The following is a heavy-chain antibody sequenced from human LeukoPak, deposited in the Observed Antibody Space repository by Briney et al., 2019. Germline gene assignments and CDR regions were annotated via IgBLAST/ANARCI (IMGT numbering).Heavy chain of an antibody. V-gene: IGHV1-2*02. CDR1: GYTFTGYY. Sequence: ASVKVSCKASGYTFTGYYMHWVRQAPGHGLEWMGWINPNSGGTNYAQKFRGRVTMTRDTSISTAYMELSRLRSDDTAVYYCARDLHYDSSGYWGYWGQGTLVTVSS. D-gene: IGHD3-22*01. CDR2: INPNSGGT. CDR3: ARDLHYDSSGYWGY. J-gene: IGHJ4*02.